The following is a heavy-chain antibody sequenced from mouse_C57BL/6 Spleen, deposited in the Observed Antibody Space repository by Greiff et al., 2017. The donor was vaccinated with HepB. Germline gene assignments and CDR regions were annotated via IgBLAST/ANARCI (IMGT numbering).Heavy chain of an antibody. J-gene: IGHJ4*01. Sequence: VKLVESGPELVKPGASVKISCKASGYAFSSSWMNWVKQRPGKGLEWIGRIYPGDGDTNYNGKFKGKATLTADKSSSTAYMQLSSLTSEDSAVYFCAPYSNYYAMDYWGQGTSVTVSS. CDR2: IYPGDGDT. CDR3: APYSNYYAMDY. D-gene: IGHD2-5*01. V-gene: IGHV1-82*01. CDR1: GYAFSSSW.